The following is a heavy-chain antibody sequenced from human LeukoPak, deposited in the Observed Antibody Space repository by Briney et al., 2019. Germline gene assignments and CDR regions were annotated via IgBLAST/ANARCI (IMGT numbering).Heavy chain of an antibody. V-gene: IGHV1-69*04. D-gene: IGHD1-14*01. CDR3: ARDHNLSGTSFDY. Sequence: ASVKVSCKASGGTFSSYTISWVRQAPGQGLEWMGRIIPILGIANYAQKFQGRVTITADKSTSTAYMELSSLRSEDTAVYYCARDHNLSGTSFDYWGQGTLVTVSS. J-gene: IGHJ4*02. CDR1: GGTFSSYT. CDR2: IIPILGIA.